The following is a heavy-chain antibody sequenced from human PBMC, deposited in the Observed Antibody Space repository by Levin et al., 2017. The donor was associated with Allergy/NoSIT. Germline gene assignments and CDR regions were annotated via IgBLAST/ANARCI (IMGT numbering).Heavy chain of an antibody. J-gene: IGHJ4*02. V-gene: IGHV3-74*01. CDR3: AREVYGDYGFDY. D-gene: IGHD4-17*01. Sequence: LSLTCAASGFTFSNYWMHWVRQVPGKGPVWVSRISADESNSNYADSVKGRFTISRDNAKDTLYLQMTSLRVEDTALYYCAREVYGDYGFDYWGQGTLVTVSS. CDR1: GFTFSNYW. CDR2: ISADESNS.